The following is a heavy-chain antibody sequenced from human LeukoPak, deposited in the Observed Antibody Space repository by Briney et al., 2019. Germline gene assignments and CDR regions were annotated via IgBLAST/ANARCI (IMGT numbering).Heavy chain of an antibody. Sequence: SVKVSCKASGGTFSSYAISWVRQAPGQGLEWMGGIIPIFGTANYAQKFQGRVTITADESTSTAYMELSSLRSEDTAVYYCAASYGYVFAFDIWGQGAMVTVSS. CDR3: AASYGYVFAFDI. D-gene: IGHD5-18*01. J-gene: IGHJ3*02. CDR1: GGTFSSYA. V-gene: IGHV1-69*01. CDR2: IIPIFGTA.